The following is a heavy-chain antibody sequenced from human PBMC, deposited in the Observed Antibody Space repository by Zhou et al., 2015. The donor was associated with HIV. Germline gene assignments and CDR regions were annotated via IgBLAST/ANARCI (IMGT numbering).Heavy chain of an antibody. CDR1: GFTFDDYA. CDR2: VSWNSGTK. J-gene: IGHJ5*01. CDR3: ARAQKGGDSGTELTGRTEPVPSDRPSSYGGSDS. D-gene: IGHD4-23*01. V-gene: IGHV3-9*01. Sequence: EVQLVESGGGLVQPGRSLRLSCAVSGFTFDDYAMHWVRQPPGKGLEWVSSVSWNSGTKGYADSVKGRFTISRDNAKNSLYLQMNSLRAGDTAVYYCARAQKGGDSGTELTGRTEPVPSDRPSSYGGSDS.